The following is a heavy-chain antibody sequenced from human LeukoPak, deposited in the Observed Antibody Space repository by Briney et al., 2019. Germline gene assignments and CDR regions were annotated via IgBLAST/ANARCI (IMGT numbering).Heavy chain of an antibody. V-gene: IGHV1-2*02. J-gene: IGHJ3*02. D-gene: IGHD1-26*01. CDR2: INPNSGGT. CDR1: GYTFTGYY. Sequence: RASVKVSCKASGYTFTGYYMHWVRQAPGQGLEWMEWINPNSGGTNYAQKFQGRVTMTRDTSISTAYMELSRLRSDDTAVYYCARDLAGEVGATREDIWGQGTMVTVSS. CDR3: ARDLAGEVGATREDI.